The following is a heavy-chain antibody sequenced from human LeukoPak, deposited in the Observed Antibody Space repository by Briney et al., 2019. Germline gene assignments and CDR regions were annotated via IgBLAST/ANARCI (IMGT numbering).Heavy chain of an antibody. CDR1: GGSIGSGDYY. CDR2: IYYSGST. V-gene: IGHV4-30-4*08. J-gene: IGHJ5*02. D-gene: IGHD2-2*03. Sequence: SETLSLTCTVSGGSIGSGDYYWSWIRQPPGKGLEWIGYIYYSGSTYYNPSLKSRITISVNTSKSQFSPKLSSVTAADTAVYYCARGLFGYCSSTSCYRWFDPWGQGTLVTVSS. CDR3: ARGLFGYCSSTSCYRWFDP.